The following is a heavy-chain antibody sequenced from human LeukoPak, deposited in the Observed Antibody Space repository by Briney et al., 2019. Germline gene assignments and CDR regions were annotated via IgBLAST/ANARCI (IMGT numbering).Heavy chain of an antibody. J-gene: IGHJ4*02. CDR1: GFTFSDYY. V-gene: IGHV3-11*04. Sequence: GGSLRLSCAASGFTFSDYYMSWIRQAPGKGLEWVSYISSSGSTIYYADSVKGRFTISRDNAKNSLYLQMNSLRAEDTAVYYCARALYYYDSSGYHAVDYWGQGTLVTVSS. CDR3: ARALYYYDSSGYHAVDY. CDR2: ISSSGSTI. D-gene: IGHD3-22*01.